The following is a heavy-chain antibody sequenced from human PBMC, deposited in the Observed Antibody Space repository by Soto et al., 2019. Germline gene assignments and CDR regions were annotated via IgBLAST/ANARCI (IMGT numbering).Heavy chain of an antibody. CDR3: AKATTNGGWFNPFDS. D-gene: IGHD6-19*01. CDR2: LSGSGTST. V-gene: IGHV3-23*01. J-gene: IGHJ4*02. CDR1: GFTLTNEN. Sequence: PGGSLRLSCTVLGFTLTNENMNWVRQAPGKGLDWVSGLSGSGTSTYYADSVKGRFTISRDNSRDTLFLQMNSLTADDTAVYYCAKATTNGGWFNPFDSWGQGALVTVSS.